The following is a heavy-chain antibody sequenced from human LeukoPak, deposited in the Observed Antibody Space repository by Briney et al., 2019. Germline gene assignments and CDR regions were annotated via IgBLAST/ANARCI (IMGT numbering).Heavy chain of an antibody. V-gene: IGHV4-59*12. CDR2: IFNSGYT. J-gene: IGHJ4*02. D-gene: IGHD1-26*01. CDR1: PGSIRSYY. Sequence: SETLSLTCTVSPGSIRSYYWAWIRQPPGKGLELIGYIFNSGYTNFKPSLKSRVTMSLDTSKNQFSLKLSSVTAADTAVYYCARARWRWELPAYFDYWGQGTLVTVSS. CDR3: ARARWRWELPAYFDY.